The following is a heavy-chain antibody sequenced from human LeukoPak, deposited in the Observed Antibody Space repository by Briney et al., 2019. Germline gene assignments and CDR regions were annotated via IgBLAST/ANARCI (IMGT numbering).Heavy chain of an antibody. CDR1: GGSISSYY. D-gene: IGHD1-26*01. V-gene: IGHV4-59*01. Sequence: SETLSLTCTVSGGSISSYYWSWIRQPPGKGLEWIGYIFYSGTTNYNPSLNIRVTISVETSKNQFSLKLSSVTPAATAVYMLAGEALSGSKRGPFDYWGQGTLVSVSS. CDR2: IFYSGTT. J-gene: IGHJ4*02. CDR3: AGEALSGSKRGPFDY.